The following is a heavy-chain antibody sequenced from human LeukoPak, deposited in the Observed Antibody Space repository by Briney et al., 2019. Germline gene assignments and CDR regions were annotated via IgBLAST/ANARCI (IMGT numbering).Heavy chain of an antibody. D-gene: IGHD3-22*01. Sequence: SVKVSCKASGGTFSSCAISWVRQAPGQGLEWMGRIIPILGIANYAQKFQGRVTITADKSTSTAYMELSSLRSEDTAVYYCARTYDSSGYSPDYWGQGTLVTVSS. CDR1: GGTFSSCA. V-gene: IGHV1-69*04. CDR2: IIPILGIA. CDR3: ARTYDSSGYSPDY. J-gene: IGHJ4*02.